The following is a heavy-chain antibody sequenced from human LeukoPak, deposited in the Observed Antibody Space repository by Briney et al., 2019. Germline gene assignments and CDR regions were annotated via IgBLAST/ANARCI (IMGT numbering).Heavy chain of an antibody. J-gene: IGHJ5*02. D-gene: IGHD6-6*01. Sequence: PSETLSLTCTVSGYSISSGYYWGWIRQPPGKGLEWIGSIYHSGSTYYNPSLKSRVTISVDTSKSQFSLKLSSVTAADTAVYYCARKIAARMVWFDPWGQGTLVTVSS. CDR2: IYHSGST. V-gene: IGHV4-38-2*02. CDR1: GYSISSGYY. CDR3: ARKIAARMVWFDP.